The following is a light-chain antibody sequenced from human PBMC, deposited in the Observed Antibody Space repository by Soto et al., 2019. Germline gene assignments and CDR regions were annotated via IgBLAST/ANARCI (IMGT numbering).Light chain of an antibody. CDR2: KAS. CDR3: QQYNSYPLT. Sequence: DIQIPQSPSALSASVGDRVTITCRASQSISSWLAWYQQKPGKAPKLLIYKASSLDSVVPSRFSGSGSGTEFTLTISSLQPDDFATYYCQQYNSYPLTFGGGNKVEIK. CDR1: QSISSW. J-gene: IGKJ4*01. V-gene: IGKV1-5*03.